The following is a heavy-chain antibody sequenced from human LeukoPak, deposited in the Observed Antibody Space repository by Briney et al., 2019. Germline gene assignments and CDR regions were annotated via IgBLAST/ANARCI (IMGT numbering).Heavy chain of an antibody. Sequence: PGGSLRLSCAASGFTFSSYGMHWVRQAPGKGLEWVAVISYDGSNKYYADSVKGRFTISRDNSKNTLYLQMNSLRAEDTAVYYCAKVGHRYCSSTSCYAFSYFDYWGQGTLVTVSS. CDR1: GFTFSSYG. D-gene: IGHD2-2*01. V-gene: IGHV3-30*18. CDR2: ISYDGSNK. CDR3: AKVGHRYCSSTSCYAFSYFDY. J-gene: IGHJ4*02.